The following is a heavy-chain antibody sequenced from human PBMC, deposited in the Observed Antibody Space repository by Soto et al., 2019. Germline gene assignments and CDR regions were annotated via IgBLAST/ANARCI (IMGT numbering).Heavy chain of an antibody. D-gene: IGHD5-18*01. CDR3: AKELSGYSYAKGSFDY. Sequence: GGSLRLSCAASGFTFSSYGMHWVRQAPGKGLEWVAVISYDGSNKYYADSVKGRFTISRDNSKNTLYLQMNSLRAEDTAVYYCAKELSGYSYAKGSFDYWGQGTLVTVSS. V-gene: IGHV3-30*18. CDR2: ISYDGSNK. J-gene: IGHJ4*02. CDR1: GFTFSSYG.